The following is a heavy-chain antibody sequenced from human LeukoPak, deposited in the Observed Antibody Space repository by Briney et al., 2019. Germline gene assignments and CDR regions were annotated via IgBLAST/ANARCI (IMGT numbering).Heavy chain of an antibody. CDR1: GGSISGQY. CDR3: ARLRFLEWLFPWFDP. Sequence: SETPSLTCTVSGGSISGQYWSWLRQPPGRGLEWIGYISYSGITKYNPSLKNRVTISIDTSKNQFSLKLSSMTAADTAVYYCARLRFLEWLFPWFDPWGQGTLVTVSS. J-gene: IGHJ5*02. D-gene: IGHD3-3*01. V-gene: IGHV4-59*08. CDR2: ISYSGIT.